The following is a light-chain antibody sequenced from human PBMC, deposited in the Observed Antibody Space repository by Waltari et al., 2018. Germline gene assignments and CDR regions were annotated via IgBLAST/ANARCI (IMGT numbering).Light chain of an antibody. CDR3: QHYVSLPAT. CDR1: QSVSRS. V-gene: IGKV3-20*01. J-gene: IGKJ1*01. Sequence: EIVLTQSPGTLSLSPGERATLSCRASQSVSRSLAWYQQKPGQAPRLLIYGASNRATGIPDRFSGSGSGTDLSLTISRLEPEDFAVYYCQHYVSLPATFGQGTKVEIK. CDR2: GAS.